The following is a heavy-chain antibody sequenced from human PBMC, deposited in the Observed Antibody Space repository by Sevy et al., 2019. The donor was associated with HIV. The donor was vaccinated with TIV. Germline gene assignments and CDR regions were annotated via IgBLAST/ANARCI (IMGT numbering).Heavy chain of an antibody. Sequence: GGSLRLSCAASGFTFSSYIINWVRQAPGKGLEWVSSISNTGIYIYYADSVKGRFTISRDNAKNSLYLQMNSLRAEDTAVYYCARYEEDTTLVNAFDIWGQGTMVTVS. J-gene: IGHJ3*02. D-gene: IGHD5-18*01. CDR3: ARYEEDTTLVNAFDI. V-gene: IGHV3-21*01. CDR1: GFTFSSYI. CDR2: ISNTGIYI.